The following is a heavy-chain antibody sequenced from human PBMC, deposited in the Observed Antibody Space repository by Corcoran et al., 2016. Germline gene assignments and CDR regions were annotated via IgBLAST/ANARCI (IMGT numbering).Heavy chain of an antibody. CDR2: ISGGNGNT. CDR1: GYTFTNYA. J-gene: IGHJ4*02. D-gene: IGHD2-21*01. CDR3: AGDGGANILSV. V-gene: IGHV1-3*01. Sequence: QVQLVQSGAEVKKPGASVKVSCKASGYTFTNYAIHWVRQAPGQRLEWMGWISGGNGNTKYSQNFQGRVTFTRETSATTAYMELNSLTSEDTALYYCAGDGGANILSVWGQGTLVTVSS.